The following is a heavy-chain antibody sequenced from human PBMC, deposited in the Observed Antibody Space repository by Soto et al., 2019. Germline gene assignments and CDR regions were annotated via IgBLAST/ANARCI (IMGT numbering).Heavy chain of an antibody. Sequence: GGSLRLSCAASGFTFSSYAMHWVRQAPGKGLEWVAVISYDGSNKYYADSVKGRFTISRDNSKNTLYLQMNSLRAEDTAVYYCARPPNDYGGKKGYFQHWGQGTLVTVSS. CDR2: ISYDGSNK. J-gene: IGHJ1*01. D-gene: IGHD4-17*01. CDR3: ARPPNDYGGKKGYFQH. V-gene: IGHV3-30-3*01. CDR1: GFTFSSYA.